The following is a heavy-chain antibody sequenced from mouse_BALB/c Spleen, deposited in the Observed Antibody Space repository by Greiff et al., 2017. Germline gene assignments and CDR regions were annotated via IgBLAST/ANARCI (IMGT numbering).Heavy chain of an antibody. CDR2: ISSGGST. V-gene: IGHV5-6-5*01. D-gene: IGHD1-2*01. J-gene: IGHJ2*01. CDR3: ARGRVHYYGREGFDY. CDR1: GFTFSSYA. Sequence: EVHLVESGGGLVKPGGSLKLSCAASGFTFSSYAMSWVRQTPEKRLEWVASISSGGSTYYPDSVKGRFTISRDNARNILYLQMSSLRSEDTAMYYCARGRVHYYGREGFDYWGQGTTLTVSS.